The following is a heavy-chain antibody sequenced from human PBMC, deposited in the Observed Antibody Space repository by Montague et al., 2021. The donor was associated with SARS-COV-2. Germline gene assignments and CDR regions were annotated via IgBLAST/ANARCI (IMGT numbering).Heavy chain of an antibody. CDR3: ARAANILSGFYNHPFEY. Sequence: SETLSLTCTVSGGSVISDTYFWSWIRQPPGKGLGWIAYIYDSDTTNNXPSFWSRVSMSSDRSKNQFSLKLTSVTPADTAVYYCARAANILSGFYNHPFEYWGQGILVTASS. J-gene: IGHJ4*02. CDR2: IYDSDTT. CDR1: GGSVISDTYF. D-gene: IGHD3-9*01. V-gene: IGHV4-61*01.